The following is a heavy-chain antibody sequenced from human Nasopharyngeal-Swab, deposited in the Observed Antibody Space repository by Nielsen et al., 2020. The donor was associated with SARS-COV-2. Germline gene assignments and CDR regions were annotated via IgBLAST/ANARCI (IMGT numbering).Heavy chain of an antibody. CDR1: GFTFSSYS. Sequence: GESLKISCAASGFTFSSYSMNWVRQAPGKGLEWVSYISSSGSTIYYADSVKGRFTISRDNAKNSLYLQMNSLRAEDTAVYYCAREAPAWDCGGDCYPFWGQGTLVTVSS. CDR2: ISSSGSTI. J-gene: IGHJ4*02. D-gene: IGHD2-21*02. V-gene: IGHV3-48*04. CDR3: AREAPAWDCGGDCYPF.